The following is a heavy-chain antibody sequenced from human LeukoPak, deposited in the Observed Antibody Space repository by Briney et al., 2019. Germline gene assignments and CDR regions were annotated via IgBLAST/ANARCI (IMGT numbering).Heavy chain of an antibody. V-gene: IGHV4-30-2*01. J-gene: IGHJ6*03. CDR3: ARVTIQYCYYMDV. CDR1: GGSISSGGYY. Sequence: PSQTLSLTCTVSGGSISSGGYYWSWIRQPPGKGLEWIGYIYHSGSTYYNPSLKSRVTISVDRSKNQFSLKLSSVTAADTAVYYCARVTIQYCYYMDVWGKGTTVTVSS. D-gene: IGHD3-3*01. CDR2: IYHSGST.